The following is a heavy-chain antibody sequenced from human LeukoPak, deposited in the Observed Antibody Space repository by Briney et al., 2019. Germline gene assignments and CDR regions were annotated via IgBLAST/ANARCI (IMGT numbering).Heavy chain of an antibody. CDR1: GFTFSSYW. Sequence: GGSLRLSCAASGFTFSSYWMSWVRQAPGKGLEWVANIKQDGSEKYYVDSVKGRFTISRDNAKNSLYLQMNSLRAEDTAVYYCASDGGGGYCSSTSCYPVYWGQGTLVTVSS. J-gene: IGHJ4*02. CDR2: IKQDGSEK. V-gene: IGHV3-7*05. CDR3: ASDGGGGYCSSTSCYPVY. D-gene: IGHD2-2*01.